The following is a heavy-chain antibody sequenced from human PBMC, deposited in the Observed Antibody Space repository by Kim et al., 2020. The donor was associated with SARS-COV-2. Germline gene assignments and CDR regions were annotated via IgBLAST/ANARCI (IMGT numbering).Heavy chain of an antibody. CDR3: ARDLVGADAFDI. Sequence: ADSAKGRVTISRDNAKNSLYLQMNSLRAEDTAVYYCARDLVGADAFDIWGQGTMVTVSS. D-gene: IGHD1-26*01. V-gene: IGHV3-11*04. J-gene: IGHJ3*02.